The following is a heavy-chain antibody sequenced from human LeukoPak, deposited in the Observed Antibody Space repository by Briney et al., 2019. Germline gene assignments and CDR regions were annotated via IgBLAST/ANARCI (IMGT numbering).Heavy chain of an antibody. D-gene: IGHD2-2*01. Sequence: GGSLRLSCAASGFTFSSCAMTWVRQAPGKGLEWVASITGDGTRTYYTDSVKGRFTISRDNSKNTLYLQMNSLRAEDTAVYYCGVDIVVVPGAPNWFDPWGQGTLVTVSS. CDR3: GVDIVVVPGAPNWFDP. CDR1: GFTFSSCA. V-gene: IGHV3-23*01. CDR2: ITGDGTRT. J-gene: IGHJ5*02.